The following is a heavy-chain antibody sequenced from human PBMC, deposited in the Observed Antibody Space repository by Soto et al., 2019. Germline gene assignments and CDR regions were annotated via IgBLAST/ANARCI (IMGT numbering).Heavy chain of an antibody. J-gene: IGHJ6*02. CDR1: GYTFTSYG. Sequence: GASVKVSCKASGYTFTSYGISWVRQAPGQGLEWMGWISAYNGNTNYAQKLQGRVTMTTVTSTSTAYMELMSLRSDDTAVYYCARVRFTIFGVVIRSLGGMDVWGQGTTVTVSS. CDR2: ISAYNGNT. V-gene: IGHV1-18*04. CDR3: ARVRFTIFGVVIRSLGGMDV. D-gene: IGHD3-3*01.